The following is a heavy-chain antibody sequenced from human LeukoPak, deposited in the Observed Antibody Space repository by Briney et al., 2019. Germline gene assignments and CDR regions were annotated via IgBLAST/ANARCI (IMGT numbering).Heavy chain of an antibody. CDR1: GGSISSGDHY. CDR2: IYYSGST. V-gene: IGHV4-30-4*08. D-gene: IGHD1-20*01. J-gene: IGHJ4*02. Sequence: SETLSLTCTVSGGSISSGDHYWSWIRQPPGKGLEWIGYIYYSGSTYYNPSLKSRVTISVDTSKNQFSLKLSSVTAADTAVYYCARVEYNWNDEGFHYWGQGTLVTVSS. CDR3: ARVEYNWNDEGFHY.